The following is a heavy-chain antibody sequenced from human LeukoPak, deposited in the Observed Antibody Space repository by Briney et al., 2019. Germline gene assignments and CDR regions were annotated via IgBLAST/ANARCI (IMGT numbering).Heavy chain of an antibody. V-gene: IGHV3-23*01. CDR3: ATSRHCTNGVCYRWDYFDY. J-gene: IGHJ4*02. CDR1: GFTFSSYA. CDR2: IRGNGDTT. D-gene: IGHD2-8*01. Sequence: GASLRLSCAASGFTFSSYAMTWVRQAPGKGLEWVSAIRGNGDTTYHADSVKGRFTISRDNSKNTLYLQMNGLRAEDTAIYYCATSRHCTNGVCYRWDYFDYWGQGTLVTVSS.